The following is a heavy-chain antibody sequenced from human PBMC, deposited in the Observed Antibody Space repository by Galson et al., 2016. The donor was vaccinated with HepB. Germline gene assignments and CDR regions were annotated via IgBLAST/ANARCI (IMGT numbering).Heavy chain of an antibody. V-gene: IGHV3-23*01. D-gene: IGHD2/OR15-2a*01. Sequence: SLRLSCAASGFTFSSYAMIWVRQAPGKGLEWVCGINNSGSSTYYADAVKGRFTVSRDTSKNTLYLQMNSLRAEDTALYYCARDKFYPNDVFDVWGQGTMVTVSS. CDR2: INNSGSST. CDR3: ARDKFYPNDVFDV. J-gene: IGHJ3*01. CDR1: GFTFSSYA.